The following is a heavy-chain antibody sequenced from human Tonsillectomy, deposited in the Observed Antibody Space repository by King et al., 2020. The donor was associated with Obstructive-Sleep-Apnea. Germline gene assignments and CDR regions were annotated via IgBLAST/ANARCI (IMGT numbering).Heavy chain of an antibody. Sequence: VQLVESGGGLVQPGGSLRLSCVTSGFTFSNYDMHWVRQATGKGLEWVSAIGAAGDTYYPGSVKGRFTISRENAKNSFFLQINGLSAGDTAVYYCARGYYASGFYYYGVDVWGQGTTVTVSS. V-gene: IGHV3-13*01. CDR1: GFTFSNYD. CDR2: IGAAGDT. CDR3: ARGYYASGFYYYGVDV. D-gene: IGHD3-10*01. J-gene: IGHJ6*02.